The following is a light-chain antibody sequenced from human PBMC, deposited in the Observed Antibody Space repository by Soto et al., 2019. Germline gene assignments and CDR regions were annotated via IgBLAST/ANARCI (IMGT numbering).Light chain of an antibody. J-gene: IGKJ1*01. V-gene: IGKV1-5*03. Sequence: IRMSLSSFALSVSEEDGVTINCRASQTISSWLAWYQQKPGKAPKLLIYKASTLKSGVPSRFSGSGSGTEFTLTISSLQPDDFATYYCQLYESYSEAFGQGTMV. CDR3: QLYESYSEA. CDR1: QTISSW. CDR2: KAS.